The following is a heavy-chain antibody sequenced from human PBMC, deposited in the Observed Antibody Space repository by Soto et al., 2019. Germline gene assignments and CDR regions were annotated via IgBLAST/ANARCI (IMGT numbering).Heavy chain of an antibody. D-gene: IGHD3-22*01. CDR1: GFTFSSYA. Sequence: HPGGSLRLSCAASGFTFSSYAMHWVRQAPGKGLEWVAVISYDGSNKYYADSVKGRFTISRDNSKNTLYLQMNSLRAEDTAVYYCAREAYYYDSSGYYYRPYGMDVWGQGTTVTVSS. CDR2: ISYDGSNK. CDR3: AREAYYYDSSGYYYRPYGMDV. J-gene: IGHJ6*02. V-gene: IGHV3-30-3*01.